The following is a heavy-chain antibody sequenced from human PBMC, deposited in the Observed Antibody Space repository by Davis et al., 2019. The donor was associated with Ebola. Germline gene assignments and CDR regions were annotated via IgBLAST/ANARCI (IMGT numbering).Heavy chain of an antibody. J-gene: IGHJ4*02. D-gene: IGHD1-7*01. CDR1: GYSFTAYW. CDR2: INAGNGNT. V-gene: IGHV1-3*01. Sequence: MPGGSLRLSCKASGYSFTAYWIGWVRQAPGQRLEWMGWINAGNGNTKYSQKFQGRVTITRDTSASTAYMELSSLRSEDTAVYYCARDQYNWNSGVFDYWGQGTLVTVSS. CDR3: ARDQYNWNSGVFDY.